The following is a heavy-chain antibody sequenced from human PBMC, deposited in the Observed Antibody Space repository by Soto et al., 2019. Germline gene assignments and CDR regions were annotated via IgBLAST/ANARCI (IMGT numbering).Heavy chain of an antibody. Sequence: QVQLQESGPGLVKPSETLSLTCTVSGGSIRSYYWSWIRQPPGKGLEWIGCMYNSGSTNYNPSLTSRVTILEDTSKSQLPLKLSSVTAADTAGYYCAAGGKWLAFEYWGQGTLATVSS. V-gene: IGHV4-59*08. D-gene: IGHD6-19*01. CDR2: MYNSGST. CDR3: AAGGKWLAFEY. J-gene: IGHJ4*02. CDR1: GGSIRSYY.